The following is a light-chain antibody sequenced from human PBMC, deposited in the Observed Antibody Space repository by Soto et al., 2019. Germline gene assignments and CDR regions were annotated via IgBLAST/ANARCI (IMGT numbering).Light chain of an antibody. V-gene: IGKV3-20*01. Sequence: EIVLTQSPGTLSLSPGERATLSCSASQSVRSNCLAWYQHKPGQAPRLLIYGTSSRATDIPDRFTGSGSGTDFTLTISRLEPEDFAVYSCQQYGRPPQTFGQGTKVDIK. CDR2: GTS. J-gene: IGKJ1*01. CDR1: QSVRSNC. CDR3: QQYGRPPQT.